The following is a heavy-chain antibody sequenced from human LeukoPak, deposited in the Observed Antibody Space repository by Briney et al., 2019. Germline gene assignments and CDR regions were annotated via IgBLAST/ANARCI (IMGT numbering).Heavy chain of an antibody. V-gene: IGHV3-30-3*01. CDR1: GFTFSSYA. J-gene: IGHJ4*02. D-gene: IGHD6-19*01. Sequence: GGSLRLSCAASGFTFSSYAMHWVRQAPGKGLEWEAVISYDGSNKYYADSVKGRFTISRDNSKNTLYLQMNSLRAEDTAVYYCARALSSGNPRHPKYYFDYWGQGTLVTVSS. CDR2: ISYDGSNK. CDR3: ARALSSGNPRHPKYYFDY.